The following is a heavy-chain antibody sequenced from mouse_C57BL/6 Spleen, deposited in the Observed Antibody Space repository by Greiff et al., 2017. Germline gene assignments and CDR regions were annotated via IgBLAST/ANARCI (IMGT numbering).Heavy chain of an antibody. CDR2: ITPSSGYT. J-gene: IGHJ1*03. CDR3: ARSPMGYDYWYVDV. Sequence: QVQLQQSGAELAQPGASVKLSCQASGYTFTSYWLHWVKQRPGQGLEWIGYITPSSGYTKSNQKFKDKATLTADKSSSTAYMQLGSLTYEDSAVYYCARSPMGYDYWYVDVWGTGTTVTVSS. V-gene: IGHV1-7*01. D-gene: IGHD2-2*01. CDR1: GYTFTSYW.